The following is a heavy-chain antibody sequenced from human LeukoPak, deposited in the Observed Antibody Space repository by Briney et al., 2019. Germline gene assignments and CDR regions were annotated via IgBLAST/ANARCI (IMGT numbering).Heavy chain of an antibody. V-gene: IGHV1-69*13. CDR3: ARSLTGTGSIRSYYYYYYYMDV. Sequence: SVKVSCKASGGTFSSYAISWVRQAPGQGLEWMGGIIPIFGTANYAQKFQGRDTITADESTSTAYMELSSLRSEDTAVYYCARSLTGTGSIRSYYYYYYYMDVWGKGTTVTISS. J-gene: IGHJ6*03. D-gene: IGHD1-20*01. CDR1: GGTFSSYA. CDR2: IIPIFGTA.